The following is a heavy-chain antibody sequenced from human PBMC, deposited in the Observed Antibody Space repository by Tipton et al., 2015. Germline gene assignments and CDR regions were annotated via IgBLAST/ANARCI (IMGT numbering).Heavy chain of an antibody. Sequence: TLSLTCTVSGGFIGSYSWNWIRQPPGKGLEWIGFIYNSGSTNYNPPLESRVSISVDTSKNQFSLKLSSVTAADTAVYYCAREKRISIFGVLIPHFDFWGQGALVSVSS. J-gene: IGHJ4*02. D-gene: IGHD3-3*01. CDR1: GGFIGSYS. CDR2: IYNSGST. V-gene: IGHV4-59*01. CDR3: AREKRISIFGVLIPHFDF.